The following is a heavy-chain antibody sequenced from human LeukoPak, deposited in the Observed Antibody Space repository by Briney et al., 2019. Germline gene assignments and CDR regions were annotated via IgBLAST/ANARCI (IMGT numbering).Heavy chain of an antibody. Sequence: PGGSLRLSCAASGFTFDDYGMSWVRQAPGKGLEWVSGINWNGGSTGYADSVKGRFTISRDNAKNSLYLQMNSLRAEDTALYYCARGGSGYSYGTVDYWGQGTLVTVFS. D-gene: IGHD5-18*01. CDR3: ARGGSGYSYGTVDY. CDR2: INWNGGST. V-gene: IGHV3-20*04. J-gene: IGHJ4*02. CDR1: GFTFDDYG.